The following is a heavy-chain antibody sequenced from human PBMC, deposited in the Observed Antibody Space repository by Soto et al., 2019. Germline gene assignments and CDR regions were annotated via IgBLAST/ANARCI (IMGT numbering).Heavy chain of an antibody. D-gene: IGHD2-2*01. V-gene: IGHV1-8*01. CDR1: GYTFTSYD. Sequence: ASVKVSCKASGYTFTSYDINWVRQATGQGLEWMGWMNPSSGNTGYAQKFQGRVTMTRNTSISTAYMELSSLRSEDTAVYYCARGARPRYCSSTSCYPFDPWFDPWGQGTLVTVSS. CDR3: ARGARPRYCSSTSCYPFDPWFDP. J-gene: IGHJ5*02. CDR2: MNPSSGNT.